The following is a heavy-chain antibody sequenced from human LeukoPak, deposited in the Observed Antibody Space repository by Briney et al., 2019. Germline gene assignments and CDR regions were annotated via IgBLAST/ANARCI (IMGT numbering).Heavy chain of an antibody. V-gene: IGHV3-48*03. CDR1: GFTFSSYE. Sequence: GGSLRLSCAASGFTFSSYEMNWVRQAPGKGLEWVSYISSSGSTIYYADSVKGRFTISRDNAKNSLYLQMNSLRAEDTAVYYCARDRGVQLERLFDIWGQGTMVTVSS. J-gene: IGHJ3*02. CDR2: ISSSGSTI. CDR3: ARDRGVQLERLFDI. D-gene: IGHD1-1*01.